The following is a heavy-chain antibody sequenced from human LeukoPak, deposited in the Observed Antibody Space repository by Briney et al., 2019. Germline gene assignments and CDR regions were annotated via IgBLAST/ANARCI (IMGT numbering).Heavy chain of an antibody. V-gene: IGHV3-23*01. Sequence: GGSLRLSCAASGFTFSSYAISWVRQAPGKGLEWVSAISGSGGSTYYADSVKGRFTISRDNSKNTLYLQMNSLRAEDTAVYYCAKDLSCSGATCYSAFDYWGQGTLVTVSS. CDR1: GFTFSSYA. J-gene: IGHJ4*02. D-gene: IGHD2-15*01. CDR3: AKDLSCSGATCYSAFDY. CDR2: ISGSGGST.